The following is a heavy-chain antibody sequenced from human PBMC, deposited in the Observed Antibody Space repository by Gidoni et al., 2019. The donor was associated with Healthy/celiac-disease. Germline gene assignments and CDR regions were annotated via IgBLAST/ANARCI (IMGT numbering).Heavy chain of an antibody. J-gene: IGHJ4*02. Sequence: QVQLVQSGAEVKKPGASVKVSCKASGYTFTSYAMHWVRQAPGQRLEWMGWINAGNGNTKYSQKFQGRVTITRDTSASTAYMELSSLRSEDTAVDYCARFGGWINFDYWGQGTLVTVSS. CDR2: INAGNGNT. V-gene: IGHV1-3*01. CDR1: GYTFTSYA. D-gene: IGHD5-12*01. CDR3: ARFGGWINFDY.